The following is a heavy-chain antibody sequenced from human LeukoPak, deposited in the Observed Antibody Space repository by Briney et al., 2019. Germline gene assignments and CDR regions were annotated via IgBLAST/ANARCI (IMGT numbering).Heavy chain of an antibody. J-gene: IGHJ4*02. D-gene: IGHD2-2*01. Sequence: GGSLRLSCAASGFSFSSYAMTWARQAPVKGLEWVSAISGDGTRTYYADSVKGRFTISRDNAKNSLYLQMNSLRAEDTAVYYCARSSVVPAAMAGDYWGQGTLVTVSS. CDR3: ARSSVVPAAMAGDY. CDR2: ISGDGTRT. V-gene: IGHV3-21*01. CDR1: GFSFSSYA.